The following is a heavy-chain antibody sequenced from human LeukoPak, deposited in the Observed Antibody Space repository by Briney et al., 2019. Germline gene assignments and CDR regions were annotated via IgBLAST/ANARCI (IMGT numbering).Heavy chain of an antibody. Sequence: ASVKVSCKASGYTFTGYYMHWVRQAPGQGLEWMGWINPNSGGTNYAQKFQGRVTMTRDTSISTAYMELSRLRSDDTAVYYCARGTYYDSSGPPPEIDYWGQGTLVTVSS. V-gene: IGHV1-2*02. CDR2: INPNSGGT. CDR1: GYTFTGYY. CDR3: ARGTYYDSSGPPPEIDY. D-gene: IGHD3-22*01. J-gene: IGHJ4*02.